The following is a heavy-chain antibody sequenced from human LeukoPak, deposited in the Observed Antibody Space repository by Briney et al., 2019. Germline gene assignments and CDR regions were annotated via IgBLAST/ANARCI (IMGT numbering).Heavy chain of an antibody. V-gene: IGHV3-9*01. CDR3: AKGGYYYYYGMDV. J-gene: IGHJ6*02. CDR1: GFTFDDYA. CDR2: ISWNSGSI. Sequence: GRSLRLSCAASGFTFDDYAMHWVRQAPGKGLEWVSGISWNSGSIGYADSVKGRFTISRDNAMNSLYLQMNSLRAEDTALYYCAKGGYYYYYGMDVWGQGTTVTVSS. D-gene: IGHD5-12*01.